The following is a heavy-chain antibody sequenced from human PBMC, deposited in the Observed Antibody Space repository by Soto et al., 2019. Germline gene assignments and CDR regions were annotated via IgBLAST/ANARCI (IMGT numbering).Heavy chain of an antibody. J-gene: IGHJ6*03. CDR3: ARRARPDFYYMDV. CDR2: ISSNGVGT. Sequence: EVQLAESGGGLAQPGGSLRLSCAASGFTLSGYAMDWVRQAPGKGLEYVSGISSNGVGTYFANSVQGRFTISRDNSKNTVYLQMGSLRPEDMAVYYCARRARPDFYYMDVWGKGTTVTVS. V-gene: IGHV3-64*01. CDR1: GFTLSGYA. D-gene: IGHD6-6*01.